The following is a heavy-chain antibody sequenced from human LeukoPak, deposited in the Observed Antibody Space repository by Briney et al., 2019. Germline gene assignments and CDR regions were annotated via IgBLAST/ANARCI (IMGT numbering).Heavy chain of an antibody. Sequence: ASVKVSCKASGGTFSSYAISWVRQAPGQGLEWMGGIIPIFGTANYAQKFQGRVTITADESTSTAYMELSSLRSEDTAVYYCARENWSGIHQGGLDYWGQGTLVTVSS. D-gene: IGHD3-3*01. CDR1: GGTFSSYA. V-gene: IGHV1-69*13. J-gene: IGHJ4*02. CDR2: IIPIFGTA. CDR3: ARENWSGIHQGGLDY.